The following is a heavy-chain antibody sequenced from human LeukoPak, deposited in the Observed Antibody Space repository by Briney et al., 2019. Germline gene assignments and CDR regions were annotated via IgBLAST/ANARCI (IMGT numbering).Heavy chain of an antibody. D-gene: IGHD5-12*01. J-gene: IGHJ4*02. CDR2: INPNSGGT. V-gene: IGHV1-2*02. Sequence: GASVKVSCKASGYTFTGYYMHWVRQAPGQGLEWMGWINPNSGGTNYAQKFQGRVTMTRDTSISTACMELSRLRSDDTAVYYCAREVGEIVATDYWGQGTLVTVSS. CDR3: AREVGEIVATDY. CDR1: GYTFTGYY.